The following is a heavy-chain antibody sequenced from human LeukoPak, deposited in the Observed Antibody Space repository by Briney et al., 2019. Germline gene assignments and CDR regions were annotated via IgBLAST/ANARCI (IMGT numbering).Heavy chain of an antibody. CDR1: GYTFTSYG. V-gene: IGHV1-18*01. Sequence: ASVKVSCKASGYTFTSYGISWVRQAPGQGLEWMGWISAYNGNTNYAQKLQGRVTMTTDTSTSTAYMELRSLRSDDTAVYYCARGAGYQLLTETYYYYGMDVWGQGTTVTVSS. CDR2: ISAYNGNT. J-gene: IGHJ6*02. CDR3: ARGAGYQLLTETYYYYGMDV. D-gene: IGHD2-2*01.